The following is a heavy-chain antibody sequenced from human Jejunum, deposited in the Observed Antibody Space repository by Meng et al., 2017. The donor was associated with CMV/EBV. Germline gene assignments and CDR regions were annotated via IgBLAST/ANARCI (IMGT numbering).Heavy chain of an antibody. V-gene: IGHV3-72*01. CDR2: TRNKANRYST. CDR1: FTLVDYN. Sequence: FTLVDYNVDWVRQAPGKGLEWVGRTRNKANRYSTEYAASVQGRFTISRDDSKNSVYLQMNSLNSEDTALYFCARGLLTNHYYGWDVWGQGTTVTVSS. CDR3: ARGLLTNHYYGWDV. J-gene: IGHJ6*02. D-gene: IGHD2-21*02.